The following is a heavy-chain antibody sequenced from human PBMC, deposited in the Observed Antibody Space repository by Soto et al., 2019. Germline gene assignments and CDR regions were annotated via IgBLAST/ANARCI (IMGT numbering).Heavy chain of an antibody. J-gene: IGHJ6*02. CDR1: GFTFSSYS. CDR3: ARHPVTIAVAGERDYYYYGMDV. D-gene: IGHD6-19*01. CDR2: ISSSSSTI. V-gene: IGHV3-48*02. Sequence: GGSLRLSCAASGFTFSSYSMNWVRQAPGKGLEWVSYISSSSSTIYYADSVKGRFTISRDNAKNSLYLQMNSLRDEDTAVYYCARHPVTIAVAGERDYYYYGMDVWGQGTTVTV.